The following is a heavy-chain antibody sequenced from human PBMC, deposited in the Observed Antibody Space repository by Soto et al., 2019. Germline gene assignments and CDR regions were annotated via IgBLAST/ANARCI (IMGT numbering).Heavy chain of an antibody. V-gene: IGHV1-46*03. D-gene: IGHD3-9*01. CDR2: INPSGGST. CDR1: GYTFAIYY. J-gene: IGHJ6*03. Sequence: ASVKVSCKASGYTFAIYYMLWVRQAPGQGLEWMGIINPSGGSTSYAQKFQGRVTMTRDTSTSTVYMELSSLRSEDTAVYYCARDLRYFDWLSPPRYYYYMDVWGKGTTVTVS. CDR3: ARDLRYFDWLSPPRYYYYMDV.